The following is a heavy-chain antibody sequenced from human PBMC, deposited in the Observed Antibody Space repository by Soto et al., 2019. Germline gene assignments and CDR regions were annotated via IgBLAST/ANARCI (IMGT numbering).Heavy chain of an antibody. V-gene: IGHV4-4*02. D-gene: IGHD3-22*01. J-gene: IGHJ3*02. CDR2: IYHSGST. CDR3: ARDHLNYYDSCGYYMGDAFDI. CDR1: GGSISSSNW. Sequence: WETLSLTCAVSGGSISSSNWWSWVRQPPGRGLEWIGEIYHSGSTNYNPSLKSRVTISVDKSKNQFSLKLSSVTAADTAVYYCARDHLNYYDSCGYYMGDAFDIWGQGTMVTVSS.